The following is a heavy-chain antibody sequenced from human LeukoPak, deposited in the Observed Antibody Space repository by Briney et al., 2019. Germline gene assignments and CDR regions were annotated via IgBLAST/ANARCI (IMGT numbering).Heavy chain of an antibody. D-gene: IGHD3-16*01. V-gene: IGHV4-39*07. CDR1: GGSISSSSYY. CDR3: ARLMDAEAGFDY. CDR2: IYYSGST. J-gene: IGHJ4*02. Sequence: PSETLSLTCSVSGGSISSSSYYWGWIRQPPGKGLEWIGSIYYSGSTYYNPSLKSRVTISVDTSKNQFSLKLSSVTAADTAVYYCARLMDAEAGFDYWGQGTLVTVSS.